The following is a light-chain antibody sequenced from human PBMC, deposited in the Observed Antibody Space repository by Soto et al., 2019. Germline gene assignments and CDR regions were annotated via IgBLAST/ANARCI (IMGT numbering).Light chain of an antibody. CDR1: QGISSW. CDR2: GAS. J-gene: IGKJ2*01. Sequence: DILMTQSPSSVSASVGDRVTITCRASQGISSWLAWYQQKPGKDPKLLIFGASRLQSEVPARCSGSGSGTDFNPTISSLQPEDLATYFFQQGNNFLYTLSHGTKLEI. V-gene: IGKV1-12*01. CDR3: QQGNNFLYT.